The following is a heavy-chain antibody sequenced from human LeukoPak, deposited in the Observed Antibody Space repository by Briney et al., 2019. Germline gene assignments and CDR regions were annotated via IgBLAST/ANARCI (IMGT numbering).Heavy chain of an antibody. Sequence: GGSLRLSCAASGFTVSSNYMSWVRQAPGKGLEWVSVIYSGGSTCYADSVKGRFTISRDNSKNTLYLQMNSLRAEDTAVYYCARTWGSYSRFWFDPWGQGTLVTVSS. CDR2: IYSGGST. CDR3: ARTWGSYSRFWFDP. V-gene: IGHV3-53*01. J-gene: IGHJ5*02. CDR1: GFTVSSNY. D-gene: IGHD3-16*01.